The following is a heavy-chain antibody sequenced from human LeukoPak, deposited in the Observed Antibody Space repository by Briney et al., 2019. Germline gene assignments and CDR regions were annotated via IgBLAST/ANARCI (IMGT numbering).Heavy chain of an antibody. CDR3: AKGYYDYVWGSYYFDY. D-gene: IGHD3-16*01. CDR2: ISGSGGST. V-gene: IGHV3-23*01. J-gene: IGHJ4*02. CDR1: GFTFSSYA. Sequence: GGSLRLSCAASGFTFSSYAMSWVRQAPGKGLEWVSAISGSGGSTYYADSVKGRYTISRDNSRDTLYLLMNSLRAEDTAVYYCAKGYYDYVWGSYYFDYWSQGTLVTVSS.